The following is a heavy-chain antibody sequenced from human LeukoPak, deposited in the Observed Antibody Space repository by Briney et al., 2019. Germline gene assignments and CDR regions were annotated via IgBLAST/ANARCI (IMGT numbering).Heavy chain of an antibody. V-gene: IGHV1-8*01. Sequence: GASVKVSCKASGYTFTSYDINWVRQATGQGLEWMGWMNPNSGNTGYAQKFQGRVTMTRNTSISTAYMELSGLRSEDTAVYYCARARRVVYSVAARYYYMDVWGKGTTVTVSS. CDR1: GYTFTSYD. D-gene: IGHD5/OR15-5a*01. CDR2: MNPNSGNT. CDR3: ARARRVVYSVAARYYYMDV. J-gene: IGHJ6*03.